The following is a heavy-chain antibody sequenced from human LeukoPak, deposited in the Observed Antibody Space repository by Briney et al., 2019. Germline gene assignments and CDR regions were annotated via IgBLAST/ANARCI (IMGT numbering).Heavy chain of an antibody. CDR1: GGSISSGGYS. CDR3: ARVRYYGSGSYPWWFDP. D-gene: IGHD3-10*01. V-gene: IGHV4-30-2*01. J-gene: IGHJ5*02. CDR2: IYHSGST. Sequence: PSETLSLTCAVSGGSISSGGYSWSWIRQPPGKGLEWIGYIYHSGSTYYNPSLKSRVTISVDRSKDQFSLKLSSVTAADTAVYYCARVRYYGSGSYPWWFDPWGQGTLVTVSS.